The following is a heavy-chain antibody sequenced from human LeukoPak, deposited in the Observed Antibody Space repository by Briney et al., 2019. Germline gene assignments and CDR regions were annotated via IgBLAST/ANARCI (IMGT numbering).Heavy chain of an antibody. D-gene: IGHD2-15*01. CDR3: ARDDCSGGGCYWFDP. J-gene: IGHJ5*02. CDR1: GYTFTGYY. V-gene: IGHV1-2*02. Sequence: GASVKVSCKASGYTFTGYYMHWVRQAPGQGLEWMGWINPNSGGTNYAQKFQGRVTMTRDTSISTAYMELSRLRSDDTAVYYCARDDCSGGGCYWFDPWGQGTLVTVSS. CDR2: INPNSGGT.